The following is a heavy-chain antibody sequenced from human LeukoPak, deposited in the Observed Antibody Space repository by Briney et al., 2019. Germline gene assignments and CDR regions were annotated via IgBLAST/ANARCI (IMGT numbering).Heavy chain of an antibody. CDR2: IIPIFGTA. J-gene: IGHJ4*02. Sequence: GASVKVSCKASGGTFSSYAISWVRQAPGQGLEWMGGIIPIFGTANYAQKFQGRVTITADESTSTAYMELSSLRSDDTAVYYCARGGLTMTPGYSSSWPDYWGQGTLVTVSS. V-gene: IGHV1-69*13. D-gene: IGHD6-13*01. CDR1: GGTFSSYA. CDR3: ARGGLTMTPGYSSSWPDY.